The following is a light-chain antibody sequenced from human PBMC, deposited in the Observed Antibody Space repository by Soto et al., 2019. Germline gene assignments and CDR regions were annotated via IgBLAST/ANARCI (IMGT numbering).Light chain of an antibody. J-gene: IGLJ3*02. CDR2: NNN. CDR1: SSNIGTNT. V-gene: IGLV1-44*01. CDR3: AAWDDSLQAWV. Sequence: QSVLTQPPSVSGTPGQRVTISCSGSSSNIGTNTVNWYQQLPGTAPKLLIYNNNQRPSGVPDQFSGSKSGTSASLAISGLQSENEADYYCAAWDDSLQAWVFGGGTKVTVL.